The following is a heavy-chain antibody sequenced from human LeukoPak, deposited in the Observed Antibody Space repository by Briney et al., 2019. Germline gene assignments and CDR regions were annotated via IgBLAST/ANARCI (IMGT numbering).Heavy chain of an antibody. V-gene: IGHV4-61*02. Sequence: SETLSLTCTVSGGSITSGSYYWSWVRQPAGKGLEWIGRIYSTGSTNYNPSLKSRVTIPLDTSKNQFSLKLNSVTAADTAVYYCARDHTTMAFDYWGQGTLVTISS. J-gene: IGHJ4*02. CDR2: IYSTGST. CDR1: GGSITSGSYY. D-gene: IGHD5-18*01. CDR3: ARDHTTMAFDY.